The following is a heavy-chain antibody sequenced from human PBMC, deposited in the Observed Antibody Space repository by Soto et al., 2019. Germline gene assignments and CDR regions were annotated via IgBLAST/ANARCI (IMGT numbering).Heavy chain of an antibody. J-gene: IGHJ6*02. V-gene: IGHV3-9*01. Sequence: GGSLRLSCAASGFTFGDYAMHWVRQVPGKGLEWVSGFKWNSGDVGYADSVKGRFTISRDNSKNSLYLQMNSLRTEDTALYYCAKDMEPKAVAGTYYGMDVWGQGTTVTVSS. D-gene: IGHD6-19*01. CDR1: GFTFGDYA. CDR2: FKWNSGDV. CDR3: AKDMEPKAVAGTYYGMDV.